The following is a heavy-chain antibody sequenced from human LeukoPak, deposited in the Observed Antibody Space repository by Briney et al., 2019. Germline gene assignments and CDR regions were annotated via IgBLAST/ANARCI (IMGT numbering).Heavy chain of an antibody. V-gene: IGHV3-48*03. CDR1: GFTFSSYE. CDR2: ISTTGSSI. Sequence: PGGSLRLSCAASGFTFSSYEMNWVRQAPGKGLEWVSYISTTGSSIYYADSVKGRFTISRDNAKNSLYLQMNSLRAEDTAVYYCARDPIYNWNYFHMDVWGKGTTVTVSS. J-gene: IGHJ6*03. CDR3: ARDPIYNWNYFHMDV. D-gene: IGHD1-20*01.